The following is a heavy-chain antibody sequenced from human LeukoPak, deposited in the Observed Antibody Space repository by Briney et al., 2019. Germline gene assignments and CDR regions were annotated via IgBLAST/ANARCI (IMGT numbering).Heavy chain of an antibody. CDR2: FDPEDGET. J-gene: IGHJ4*02. V-gene: IGHV1-24*01. CDR3: ATVRAVAGPGVYYFDY. D-gene: IGHD6-19*01. Sequence: GASVKVFCKVSGYTLTELSMHWVRQAPGKGLVWMGGFDPEDGETIYAQKFQGRVTMTEDTSTDTAYMELSSLRSEDTAVYYCATVRAVAGPGVYYFDYWGQGTLVTVSS. CDR1: GYTLTELS.